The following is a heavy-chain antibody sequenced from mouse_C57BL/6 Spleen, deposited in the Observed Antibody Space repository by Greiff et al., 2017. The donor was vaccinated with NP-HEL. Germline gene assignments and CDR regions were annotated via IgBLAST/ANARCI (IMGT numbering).Heavy chain of an antibody. CDR2: IDPSDSYT. Sequence: QVQLQQPGAELVRPGTSVKLSCKASGYTFTSCWMHWVKQRPGQGLEWIGVIDPSDSYTNYNQKFKGKATLTVDTSSSTAYMQLSSLTSEDSAVYYCARNYYGSRGYFDVWGTGTTVTVSS. V-gene: IGHV1-59*01. J-gene: IGHJ1*03. CDR1: GYTFTSCW. CDR3: ARNYYGSRGYFDV. D-gene: IGHD1-1*01.